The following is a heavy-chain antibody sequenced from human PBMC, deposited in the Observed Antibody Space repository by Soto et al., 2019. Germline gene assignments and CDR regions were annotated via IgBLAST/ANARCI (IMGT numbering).Heavy chain of an antibody. Sequence: HPEGSLRLSCAASGLTFSSYEMNWVRQTTGRGLERGSYISSSGPIIYYADSVKGLFTITIDNAENSLYLQMNRLRAEETAVYYCAREGYWGPYSSSNAHYGMAVWCQGTTVTVS. CDR3: AREGYWGPYSSSNAHYGMAV. V-gene: IGHV3-48*03. CDR2: ISSSGPII. CDR1: GLTFSSYE. D-gene: IGHD6-6*01. J-gene: IGHJ6*02.